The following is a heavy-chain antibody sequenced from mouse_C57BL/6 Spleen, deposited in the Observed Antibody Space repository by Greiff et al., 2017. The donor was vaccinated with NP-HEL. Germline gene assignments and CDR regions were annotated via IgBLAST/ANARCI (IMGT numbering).Heavy chain of an antibody. V-gene: IGHV10-1*01. D-gene: IGHD4-1*01. CDR3: VREDYWDGGDY. J-gene: IGHJ4*01. CDR1: GFSFNTYA. CDR2: IRSKSNNYAT. Sequence: EVQRVESGGGLVQPKGSLKLSCAASGFSFNTYAMNWVRQAPGKGLEWVARIRSKSNNYATYYADSVKDRFTISRDDSESMLYLQMNNLKTEDTAMYYCVREDYWDGGDYWGQGTSVTVSS.